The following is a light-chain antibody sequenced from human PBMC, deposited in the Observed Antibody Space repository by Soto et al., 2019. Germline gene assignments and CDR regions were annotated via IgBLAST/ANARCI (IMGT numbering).Light chain of an antibody. CDR2: EVS. J-gene: IGLJ2*01. CDR3: SSYTSSRTLV. Sequence: QSALTPPASVSGSPGPAITISCTGTSSDVGGYNYVSWYQQHPGKAPKLMIYEVSYRPSGVSNRFSGSKSGNTASLTISGLQAEDEADYHCSSYTSSRTLVFGGGTKLTVL. V-gene: IGLV2-14*01. CDR1: SSDVGGYNY.